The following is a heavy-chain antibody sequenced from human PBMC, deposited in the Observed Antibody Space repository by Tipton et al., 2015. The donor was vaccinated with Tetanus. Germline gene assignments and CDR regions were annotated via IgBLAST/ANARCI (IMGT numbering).Heavy chain of an antibody. J-gene: IGHJ3*02. CDR2: IYYTGST. Sequence: LRLSCTVTGDSISSSRFYWGWVRLAPGKGPEWIGSIYYTGSTYYNPSLKSRVTISEDTSKNQFSLKLSSVIAADTAMYYCARWTASGKGAFDIWGQGTMVTVSS. CDR3: ARWTASGKGAFDI. V-gene: IGHV4-39*01. CDR1: GDSISSSRFY. D-gene: IGHD3/OR15-3a*01.